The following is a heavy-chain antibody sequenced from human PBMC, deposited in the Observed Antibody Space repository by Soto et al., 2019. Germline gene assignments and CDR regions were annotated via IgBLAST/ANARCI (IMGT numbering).Heavy chain of an antibody. V-gene: IGHV4-59*01. D-gene: IGHD4-17*01. Sequence: SETLSLTCTVSGGSISSYYWSWIRQPPGKGLEWIGYIYYSGSTNYNPSLKSRVTISVDTSKNQFSLKLSSVTAADTAVYYCARDLGWDHTVTFGYWGQGTLVTVSS. CDR1: GGSISSYY. CDR2: IYYSGST. J-gene: IGHJ4*02. CDR3: ARDLGWDHTVTFGY.